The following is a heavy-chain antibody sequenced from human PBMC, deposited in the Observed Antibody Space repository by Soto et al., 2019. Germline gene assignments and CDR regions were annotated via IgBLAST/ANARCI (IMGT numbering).Heavy chain of an antibody. CDR2: IYYSGST. D-gene: IGHD3-10*01. Sequence: SETLSLTCTVSGGSISSYYWSWIRQPPGKGLEWIGYIYYSGSTNYNPSLKSRVTISVDTSKNQFCLKLSSVTAADTAVYYCARDHGSGSYFKFDPWGQGTLVTVSS. V-gene: IGHV4-59*01. CDR3: ARDHGSGSYFKFDP. CDR1: GGSISSYY. J-gene: IGHJ5*02.